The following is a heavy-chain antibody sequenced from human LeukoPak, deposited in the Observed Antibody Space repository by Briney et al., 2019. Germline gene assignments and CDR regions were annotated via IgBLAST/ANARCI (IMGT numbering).Heavy chain of an antibody. Sequence: PGGSLRLSCAASGFTFSTYAMSWVRQAPGKGLEWVSAVSSSGTSTYYADSVKGRFTISRDNSKNTLYLQMNSLRAEDTAVYYCAKAGDQSYYYYMDVWGKGTTVTVSS. CDR3: AKAGDQSYYYYMDV. CDR1: GFTFSTYA. D-gene: IGHD4-17*01. CDR2: VSSSGTST. V-gene: IGHV3-23*01. J-gene: IGHJ6*03.